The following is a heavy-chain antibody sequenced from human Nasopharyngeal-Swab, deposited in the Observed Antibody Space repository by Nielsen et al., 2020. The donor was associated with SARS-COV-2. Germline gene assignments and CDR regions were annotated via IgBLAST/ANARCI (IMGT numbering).Heavy chain of an antibody. Sequence: ASVKVSCKASGYTFTSYAMHWVRQAPGQRLEWMGWINAGNGNTKYSQKFQGRVTITRDTSASTAYLELSSLRSEDTAVDYCARGIAAAGTLDYWGQGTLVTVSS. J-gene: IGHJ4*02. V-gene: IGHV1-3*01. CDR1: GYTFTSYA. D-gene: IGHD6-13*01. CDR2: INAGNGNT. CDR3: ARGIAAAGTLDY.